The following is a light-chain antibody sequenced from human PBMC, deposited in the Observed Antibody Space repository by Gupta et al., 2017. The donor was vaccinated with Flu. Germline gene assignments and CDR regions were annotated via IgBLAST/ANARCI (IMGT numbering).Light chain of an antibody. V-gene: IGLV2-8*01. CDR3: CSYAGSNNYV. CDR2: EVS. Sequence: QSALTQPPSASGSPGQSVTISCTGTSSDVGGYDFVSWYQQHPGKAPKLMIYEVSKRPSGVPNRFSGSKSGNTASLTVSGLRAEDEADYYCCSYAGSNNYVFGAGTKVTVL. CDR1: SSDVGGYDF. J-gene: IGLJ1*01.